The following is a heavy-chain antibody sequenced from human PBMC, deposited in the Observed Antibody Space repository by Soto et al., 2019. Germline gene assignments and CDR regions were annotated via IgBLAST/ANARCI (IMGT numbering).Heavy chain of an antibody. CDR1: GFTFSSYS. D-gene: IGHD1-26*01. CDR2: ISSSSSYI. J-gene: IGHJ4*02. Sequence: GGSLRLSCAASGFTFSSYSMNWVRQAPGKGLEWVSSISSSSSYIYYADSVKGRFTISRDNAKNSLYLQMNSLRAEDTAVYYCAKGLKWELPFDYWGQGTLVTVSS. V-gene: IGHV3-21*04. CDR3: AKGLKWELPFDY.